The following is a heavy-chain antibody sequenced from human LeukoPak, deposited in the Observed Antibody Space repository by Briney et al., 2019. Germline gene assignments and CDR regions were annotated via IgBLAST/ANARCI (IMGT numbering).Heavy chain of an antibody. V-gene: IGHV4-34*01. D-gene: IGHD3-10*01. J-gene: IGHJ5*02. Sequence: SETLSLTCAVYGGSFSGYYWSWIRQPPGKGLEWIGEINHSGSTNYNPSLKSRVTISVDTSKNQFSLKLSSVTAADTAVYYCAGAITMVRGDPFDPWGQGTLVTVSS. CDR1: GGSFSGYY. CDR2: INHSGST. CDR3: AGAITMVRGDPFDP.